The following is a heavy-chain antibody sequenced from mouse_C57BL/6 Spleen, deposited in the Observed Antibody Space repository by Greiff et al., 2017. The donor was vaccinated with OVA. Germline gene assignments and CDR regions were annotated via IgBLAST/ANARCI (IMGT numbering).Heavy chain of an antibody. CDR2: IYPGSGST. D-gene: IGHD2-10*02. CDR3: ARRSYGNYPSWFAY. Sequence: QVQLQQPGAELVKPGASVKMSCKASGYTFTSYWITWVKQRPGQGLEWIGDIYPGSGSTNYNEKFKSKATLTVDTSSSTAYMQLSSLTSEDSAVYYCARRSYGNYPSWFAYWGQGTLVTVSA. CDR1: GYTFTSYW. V-gene: IGHV1-55*01. J-gene: IGHJ3*01.